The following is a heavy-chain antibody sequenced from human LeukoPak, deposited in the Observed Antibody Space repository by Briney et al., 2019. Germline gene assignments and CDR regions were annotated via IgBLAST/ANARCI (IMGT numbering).Heavy chain of an antibody. V-gene: IGHV4-34*01. Sequence: PSETLSLTCAVYGGSFSGYYWSWIRQPPGKGLEWIGEINHSGSTNYNPSLKSRVTISVDTSKNQFSLKLSSVTAADTAVYYCARDSKSGGSWSFDYWGLGILVTVSS. CDR3: ARDSKSGGSWSFDY. CDR1: GGSFSGYY. CDR2: INHSGST. D-gene: IGHD5-12*01. J-gene: IGHJ4*02.